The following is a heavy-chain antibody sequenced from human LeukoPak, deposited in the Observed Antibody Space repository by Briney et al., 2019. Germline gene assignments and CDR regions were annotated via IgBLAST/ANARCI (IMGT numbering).Heavy chain of an antibody. J-gene: IGHJ4*02. Sequence: GRSLRLSCAASGFTSSSNAMHWVRQAPGKGLEWVAIISYDGNNKYYADSVKGRFTISRDNSKNTLYLQMNSLRADDTAVYYCARDRSGSSWSYYLDFWGQGPLVTVSS. CDR1: GFTSSSNA. D-gene: IGHD6-13*01. CDR2: ISYDGNNK. CDR3: ARDRSGSSWSYYLDF. V-gene: IGHV3-30-3*01.